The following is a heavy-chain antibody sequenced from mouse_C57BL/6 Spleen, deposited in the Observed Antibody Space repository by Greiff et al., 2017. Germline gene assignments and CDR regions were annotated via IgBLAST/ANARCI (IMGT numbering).Heavy chain of an antibody. D-gene: IGHD2-1*01. V-gene: IGHV1-22*01. CDR3: ARTRDYGNYNYYAMDY. CDR1: GYTFTDYN. CDR2: INPNNGGT. Sequence: VQLQQSGPELVKPGASVKMSCKASGYTFTDYNMHWVKQSHGKSLEWIGYINPNNGGTSYNQKFKGKATLTVNKSSSTAYMELRSLTSEDSAVYYCARTRDYGNYNYYAMDYWGQGTSVTVSS. J-gene: IGHJ4*01.